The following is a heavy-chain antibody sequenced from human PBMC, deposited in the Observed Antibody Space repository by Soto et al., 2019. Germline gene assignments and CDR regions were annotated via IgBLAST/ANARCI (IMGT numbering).Heavy chain of an antibody. Sequence: QVQLQESGPGLVKPSQTLSLTCTVSGGSISSGDYYWRWIRQPPGKGLEWYGYIYYSGSTYYNPSRMSRVTLSVDTSKNQFSLKLSSVTAADTAVYYCASYYCSSGSCYLGVFDFWGQGTLVTVSS. CDR3: ASYYCSSGSCYLGVFDF. CDR1: GGSISSGDYY. D-gene: IGHD2-15*01. J-gene: IGHJ4*02. CDR2: IYYSGST. V-gene: IGHV4-30-4*01.